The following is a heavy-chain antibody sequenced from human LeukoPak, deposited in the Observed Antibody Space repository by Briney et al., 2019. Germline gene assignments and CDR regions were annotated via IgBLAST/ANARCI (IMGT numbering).Heavy chain of an antibody. D-gene: IGHD5-18*01. Sequence: GGILRLSCAASGFTFSSYGMSWVRQAPGKGLEWVSAISGSGGSTYYADPVKGRFTISRDNSKNTLYLQMNSLRAEDTAVYYCAKPMVTYYYYMDVWGKGTTVTISS. CDR2: ISGSGGST. CDR3: AKPMVTYYYYMDV. CDR1: GFTFSSYG. V-gene: IGHV3-23*01. J-gene: IGHJ6*03.